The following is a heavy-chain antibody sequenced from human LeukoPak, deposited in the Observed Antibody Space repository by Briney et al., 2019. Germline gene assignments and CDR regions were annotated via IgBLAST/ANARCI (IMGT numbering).Heavy chain of an antibody. CDR2: ISAYNGNT. CDR1: GYTFTSFS. J-gene: IGHJ4*02. Sequence: ASVKVSCKASGYTFTSFSISWVRQAPGQGLEWMGWISAYNGNTNYAQKLQGRVTMTTDTSTSTAYMELRSLRSDGTAVYYCARRGYRSGSYYTIDYWGQGTLVTVSS. CDR3: ARRGYRSGSYYTIDY. V-gene: IGHV1-18*01. D-gene: IGHD3-10*01.